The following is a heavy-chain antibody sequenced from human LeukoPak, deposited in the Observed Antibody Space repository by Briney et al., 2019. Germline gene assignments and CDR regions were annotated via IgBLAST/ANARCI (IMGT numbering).Heavy chain of an antibody. CDR2: IRQDGSEK. D-gene: IGHD1/OR15-1a*01. J-gene: IGHJ4*01. Sequence: GGALRLSCAATGFTYSDYWMNAVRLAPGKGLEWVASIRQDGSEKSYVDSVKGRFTISRDNTWNSLYLQMNSLRAEDTAVYYCARDGTAPGLYFDLWGQGTLVTVSS. CDR3: ARDGTAPGLYFDL. CDR1: GFTYSDYW. V-gene: IGHV3-7*01.